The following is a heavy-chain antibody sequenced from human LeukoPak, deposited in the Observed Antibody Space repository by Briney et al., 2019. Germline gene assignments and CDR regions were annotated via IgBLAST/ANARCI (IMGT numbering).Heavy chain of an antibody. D-gene: IGHD1-1*01. CDR1: GDTLTVHY. CDR2: ITLHSGDT. CDR3: AREGQLGLDN. J-gene: IGHJ1*01. Sequence: ASVTVSCKASGDTLTVHYIHWLRQGPGQGLESFAWITLHSGDTHYAQKLQGRFTMTSDTSISTGYLELRRVQFVDTAVYYCAREGQLGLDNWGQGTLVTVSS. V-gene: IGHV1-2*02.